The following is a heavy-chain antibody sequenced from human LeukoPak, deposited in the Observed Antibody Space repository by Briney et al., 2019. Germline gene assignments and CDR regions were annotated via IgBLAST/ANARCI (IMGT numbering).Heavy chain of an antibody. Sequence: GGSLRLSCAASGFTFDDYAMHWVRQAPGKGLEWVSGISWSSGSIAYADSVKGRFTISRGNAKNSLYLQMNSLRAEDMALYYCEKDVGYGGWSFRIPSGFDYWGQGTLVTVSS. D-gene: IGHD6-19*01. CDR1: GFTFDDYA. J-gene: IGHJ4*02. CDR2: ISWSSGSI. V-gene: IGHV3-9*03. CDR3: EKDVGYGGWSFRIPSGFDY.